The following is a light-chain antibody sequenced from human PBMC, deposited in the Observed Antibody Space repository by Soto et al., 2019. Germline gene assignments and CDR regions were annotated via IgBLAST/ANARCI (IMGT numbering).Light chain of an antibody. V-gene: IGKV1-9*01. CDR1: QGIINY. Sequence: IQLTQSPSSLSASVGDRVTITCRASQGIINYLAWYQQKPGKAPKLLIYGASTLQSGVPSRFGGSGSGTDFTLTVSSLQPEYFATYYCQQLCMYPPTFGPGTKVDIK. CDR2: GAS. J-gene: IGKJ3*01. CDR3: QQLCMYPPT.